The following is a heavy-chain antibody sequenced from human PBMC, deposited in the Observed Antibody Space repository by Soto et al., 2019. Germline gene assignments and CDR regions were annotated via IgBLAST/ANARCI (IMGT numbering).Heavy chain of an antibody. V-gene: IGHV1-69*04. CDR2: IIPILGIA. D-gene: IGHD6-13*01. CDR3: ARRAAAGYYYYGMDV. Sequence: SVKVSCKASGGTFSSYAISWVRQAPGQGLEWMGRIIPILGIANYAQKFQGRVTITADKSTSTAYMELSSLRSEDTAVYYCARRAAAGYYYYGMDVWGQGTTVTVSS. J-gene: IGHJ6*02. CDR1: GGTFSSYA.